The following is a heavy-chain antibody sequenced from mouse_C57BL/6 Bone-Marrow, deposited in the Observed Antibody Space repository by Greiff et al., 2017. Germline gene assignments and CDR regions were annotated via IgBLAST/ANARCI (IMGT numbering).Heavy chain of an antibody. J-gene: IGHJ3*01. Sequence: EVQLQQSGAELVKPGASVKLSCTASGFNIKDYYMHWVKQRTEQGLEWIGRIDPEDGGTKYAPKFQGKATITADTSSNTAYLQLSSLTSEDPAVYYCARDLLCPGGFAYWGQGTLVTVSA. D-gene: IGHD2-1*01. CDR3: ARDLLCPGGFAY. CDR2: IDPEDGGT. CDR1: GFNIKDYY. V-gene: IGHV14-2*01.